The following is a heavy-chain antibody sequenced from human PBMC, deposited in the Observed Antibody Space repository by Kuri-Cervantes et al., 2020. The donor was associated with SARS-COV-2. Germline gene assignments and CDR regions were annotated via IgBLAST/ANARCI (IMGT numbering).Heavy chain of an antibody. J-gene: IGHJ4*02. D-gene: IGHD3-3*01. CDR2: ISWNSGSI. CDR3: AKDTKSYDFWSGGFDY. V-gene: IGHV3-9*03. CDR1: GFTVSSNY. Sequence: GGSLRLSCAASGFTVSSNYMSWGRQAPGKGLEWVSGISWNSGSIGYADSVKGRFTISRDNAKNSLYLQMNSLRAEDMALYYCAKDTKSYDFWSGGFDYWGQGTLVTVSS.